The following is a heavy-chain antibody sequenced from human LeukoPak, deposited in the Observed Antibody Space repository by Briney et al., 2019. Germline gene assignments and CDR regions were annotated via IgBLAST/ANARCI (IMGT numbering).Heavy chain of an antibody. Sequence: GGSLRLSCAASGFNFSRYWMRWVRQAPGKGLEWVANIKQDGSEKDYVDSVTGRFTISRDNAKNSLYLQMNSLRVEDTAVYYCARASVAATFFDYWGQGTLATVSS. CDR1: GFNFSRYW. V-gene: IGHV3-7*01. CDR3: ARASVAATFFDY. CDR2: IKQDGSEK. D-gene: IGHD2-15*01. J-gene: IGHJ4*02.